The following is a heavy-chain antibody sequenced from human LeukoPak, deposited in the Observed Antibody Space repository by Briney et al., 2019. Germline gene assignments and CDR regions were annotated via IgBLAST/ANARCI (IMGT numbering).Heavy chain of an antibody. D-gene: IGHD1-26*01. CDR2: ISGSGDNT. CDR3: AKMKGHPLPKYYMDV. J-gene: IGHJ6*01. Sequence: GGSLRLSCAASGFTVSSDYMSWVRRTPGKGLEWVSGISGSGDNTLYADSVKGRFTISRDNSKNTLYLEMNSLRAEDTAIYYCAKMKGHPLPKYYMDVWGQGTTVTVSS. CDR1: GFTVSSDY. V-gene: IGHV3-23*01.